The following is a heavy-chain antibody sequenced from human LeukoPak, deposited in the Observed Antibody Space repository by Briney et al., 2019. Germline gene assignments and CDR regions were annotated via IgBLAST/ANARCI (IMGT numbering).Heavy chain of an antibody. CDR3: ARGRISGGYFSRVEGCYFDF. CDR1: TGSFTDYS. J-gene: IGHJ4*02. CDR2: ISHDGKS. Sequence: PSETLSLTCAVYTGSFTDYSWTWIRQSPEKGLEWIAEISHDGKSWSNPSLNGRATISIDTSKNQFSLNLRSLTAADTAVYYCARGRISGGYFSRVEGCYFDFWGQGTLVTVSP. D-gene: IGHD1-26*01. V-gene: IGHV4-34*01.